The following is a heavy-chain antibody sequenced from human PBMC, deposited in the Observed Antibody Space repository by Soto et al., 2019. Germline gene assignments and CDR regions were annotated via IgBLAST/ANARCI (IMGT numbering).Heavy chain of an antibody. D-gene: IGHD3-16*01. CDR1: GGSISSFY. J-gene: IGHJ6*02. CDR2: IYYSGST. V-gene: IGHV4-59*01. Sequence: SETLSLTCTVSGGSISSFYWSWVRQPPGKGLEWIGYIYYSGSTDYNPSLKSRVIISIDTSKNQFSLKLSSVTAADTALYYCARGGAIYYYAMDVWGQGTTVTVSS. CDR3: ARGGAIYYYAMDV.